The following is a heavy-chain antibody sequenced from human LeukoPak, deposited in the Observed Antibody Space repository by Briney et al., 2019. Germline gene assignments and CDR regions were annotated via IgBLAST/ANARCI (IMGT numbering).Heavy chain of an antibody. CDR1: GFTFSSYL. CDR3: ARGYSSGWEIDS. V-gene: IGHV3-21*01. Sequence: PGGSLRLSCAASGFTFSSYLMSWVRQAPRKGLEWVSSISSSSSDIFYADSLKGRFTISRDNAKNSLYLQMSSLRAEDTALYYCARGYSSGWEIDSWGQGALVTVSS. D-gene: IGHD6-19*01. J-gene: IGHJ4*02. CDR2: ISSSSSDI.